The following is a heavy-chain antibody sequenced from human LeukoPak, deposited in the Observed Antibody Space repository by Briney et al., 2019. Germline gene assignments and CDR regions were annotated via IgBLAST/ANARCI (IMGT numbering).Heavy chain of an antibody. D-gene: IGHD6-19*01. J-gene: IGHJ4*02. Sequence: PGGSLRLSCAASGFSFSGFSMNWVRQAPGKGLEWVAYIKSSGTIIYYADSVKGRFTISRDNAKNSLYLQMNSLRDEDTAVYYCASAGSGLYWGQGTLVTVSS. CDR3: ASAGSGLY. CDR2: IKSSGTII. CDR1: GFSFSGFS. V-gene: IGHV3-48*02.